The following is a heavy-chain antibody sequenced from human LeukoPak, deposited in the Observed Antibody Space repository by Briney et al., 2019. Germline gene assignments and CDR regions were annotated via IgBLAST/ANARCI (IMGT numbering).Heavy chain of an antibody. CDR2: ISGYNGKK. V-gene: IGHV1-18*01. D-gene: IGHD3-10*01. CDR3: ALDYRRFDP. J-gene: IGHJ5*02. Sequence: ASVKVSCKASGYTFPSYGISWIRQAPGQGLEWMGWISGYNGKKSYAQKLQGRVTMTRDTSISTAYMELSRLRSDDTAVYYCALDYRRFDPWGQGTLVTVSS. CDR1: GYTFPSYG.